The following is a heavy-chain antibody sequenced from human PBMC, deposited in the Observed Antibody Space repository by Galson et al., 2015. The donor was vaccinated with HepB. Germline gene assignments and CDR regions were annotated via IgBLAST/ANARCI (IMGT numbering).Heavy chain of an antibody. CDR1: GFTFSSYG. Sequence: SLRLSCAASGFTFSSYGMHWVRQAPGKGLEWVAVIWYDGSNKYYADSVKGRFTISRDNPKNTLYLQMNSLRAEDTAVYYCARDGGAHYFDYWGQGTLVTVSS. CDR3: ARDGGAHYFDY. D-gene: IGHD3-10*01. J-gene: IGHJ4*02. V-gene: IGHV3-33*01. CDR2: IWYDGSNK.